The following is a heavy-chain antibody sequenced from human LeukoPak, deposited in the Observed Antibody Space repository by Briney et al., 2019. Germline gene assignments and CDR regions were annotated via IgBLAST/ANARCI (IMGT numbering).Heavy chain of an antibody. D-gene: IGHD3-22*01. J-gene: IGHJ4*02. V-gene: IGHV4-59*04. CDR2: IYHSGST. CDR3: AAAGSSGYVIFDY. Sequence: SETLSLTCTVSGGSISSYYWSWIRQPPGKGLEWIGYIYHSGSTYYNPSLKSRVTISVDTSKNQFSLKLSSVTAADTAIYYCAAAGSSGYVIFDYWGQGTQVTVSS. CDR1: GGSISSYY.